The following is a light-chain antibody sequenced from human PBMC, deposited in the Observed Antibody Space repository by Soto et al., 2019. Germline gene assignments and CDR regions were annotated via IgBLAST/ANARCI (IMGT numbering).Light chain of an antibody. CDR1: PSISSN. J-gene: IGKJ1*01. V-gene: IGKV3-15*01. CDR2: SAS. Sequence: EIVLTQSPATLSVSPGERVTLSCRASPSISSNLAWYQQKPGQAPRLLIYSASTRATGIPARFSGSGSGTEFTLSISSLQSEDVAVYYCQQYNNWPGWAFGQGTKVEIK. CDR3: QQYNNWPGWA.